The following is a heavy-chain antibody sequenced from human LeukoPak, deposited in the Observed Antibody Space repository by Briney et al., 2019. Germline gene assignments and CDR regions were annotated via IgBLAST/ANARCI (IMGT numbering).Heavy chain of an antibody. CDR3: ARDLGAALTYYYYGMDV. J-gene: IGHJ6*02. CDR2: ISAHNGNT. D-gene: IGHD6-13*01. CDR1: GYTFTSYG. V-gene: IGHV1-18*01. Sequence: ASVKVSCKASGYTFTSYGISWVRQAPGQGLEWMGWISAHNGNTNYAQKLQGRVTMTTDTSTSTAYVELRSLRSDDTAVYYCARDLGAALTYYYYGMDVWGQGTTVTVSS.